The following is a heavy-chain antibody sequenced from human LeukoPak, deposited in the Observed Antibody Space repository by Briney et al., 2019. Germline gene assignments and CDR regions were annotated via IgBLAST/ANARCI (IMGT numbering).Heavy chain of an antibody. D-gene: IGHD6-19*01. CDR1: GFTFSSYS. CDR2: ISCSSSYI. V-gene: IGHV3-21*01. J-gene: IGHJ4*02. CDR3: ASLVSRDSSGYD. Sequence: PGGSLRLSCAASGFTFSSYSMNWVRQAPGKGLGWVSSISCSSSYIYYAASVTGRFTISRDNAKTALYLQMNSLRAEDTAVYYCASLVSRDSSGYDWGQGTLVTVSS.